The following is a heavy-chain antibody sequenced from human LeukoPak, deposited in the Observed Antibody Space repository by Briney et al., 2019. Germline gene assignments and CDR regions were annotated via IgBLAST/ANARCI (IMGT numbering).Heavy chain of an antibody. CDR3: ARASFQRWLQLGGD. CDR1: GFTFSTYS. Sequence: GGSLRLSCAASGFTFSTYSMNWVRQAPGKGLEWVSYISSSSSTIYYADSVKGRFTISRDNAKNSLFLQMNSLRDDDTAVYYCARASFQRWLQLGGDWGQGTLVTVSP. V-gene: IGHV3-48*02. CDR2: ISSSSSTI. D-gene: IGHD5-24*01. J-gene: IGHJ4*02.